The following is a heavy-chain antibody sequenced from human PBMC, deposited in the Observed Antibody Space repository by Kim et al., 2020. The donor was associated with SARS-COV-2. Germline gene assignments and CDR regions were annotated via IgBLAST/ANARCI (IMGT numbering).Heavy chain of an antibody. J-gene: IGHJ6*02. CDR1: GYTFTSYA. V-gene: IGHV1-3*01. CDR2: INAGNGNT. D-gene: IGHD3-10*01. CDR3: ARDSYYYGSGSYLGYYYGMDV. Sequence: ASVKVSCKASGYTFTSYAMHWVRQAPGQRLEWMGWINAGNGNTKYSQKFQGRVTITRDTSASTAYMELSSLRSEDTAVYYCARDSYYYGSGSYLGYYYGMDVWGQGTTVTVCS.